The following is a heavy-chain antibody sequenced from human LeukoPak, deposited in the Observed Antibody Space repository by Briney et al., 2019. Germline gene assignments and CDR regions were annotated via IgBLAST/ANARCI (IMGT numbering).Heavy chain of an antibody. V-gene: IGHV4-4*07. CDR1: GGSISSYY. J-gene: IGHJ4*02. Sequence: SGTLSLTCTVSGGSISSYYWSWIRQPAGKGLEWIGRIYTSGSTNYNPSLKSRVTMSVDTSKNQFSLKLSSVTAADTAVYYCARDQYYYDSSGSLFDYWGQGTLVTVSS. D-gene: IGHD3-22*01. CDR2: IYTSGST. CDR3: ARDQYYYDSSGSLFDY.